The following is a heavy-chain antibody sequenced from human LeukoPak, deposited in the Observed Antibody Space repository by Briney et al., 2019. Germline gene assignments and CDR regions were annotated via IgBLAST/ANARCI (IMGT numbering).Heavy chain of an antibody. CDR2: IRSKAYGGTT. CDR3: THCTNGVCYTGFDY. CDR1: GFTFGDYA. V-gene: IGHV3-49*04. Sequence: GGSLRLSCTASGFTFGDYAMSWVRQAPGKGQEWVGFIRSKAYGGTTEYAASVKGRFTISRDDSKSIAYLQMNSLKTEDTAVYYCTHCTNGVCYTGFDYWGQGTLVTVSS. J-gene: IGHJ4*02. D-gene: IGHD2-8*01.